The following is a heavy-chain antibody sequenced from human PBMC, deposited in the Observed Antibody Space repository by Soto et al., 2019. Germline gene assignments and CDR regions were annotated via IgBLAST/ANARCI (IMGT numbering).Heavy chain of an antibody. J-gene: IGHJ6*02. D-gene: IGHD2-15*01. CDR3: AYLPCSGGSCYWFSFSGMDV. V-gene: IGHV2-5*02. CDR1: GFSLSTSGVG. Sequence: QITLKESGPTLVKPTQTLTLTCTFSGFSLSTSGVGVAWIRQPPGKALEWLALIYWDDDKRYRPSLERRLTIPKATSKNQVVLTMTNMDSVDTSTYYCAYLPCSGGSCYWFSFSGMDVWGQGTTVTV. CDR2: IYWDDDK.